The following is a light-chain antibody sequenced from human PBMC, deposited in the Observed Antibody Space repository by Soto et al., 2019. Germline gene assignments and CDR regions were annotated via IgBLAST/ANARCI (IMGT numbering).Light chain of an antibody. CDR2: ATT. J-gene: IGKJ5*01. V-gene: IGKV1-39*01. CDR1: RTMHKY. Sequence: DIQMTQSASSLSSLFVGICSINCRTSRTMHKYLNCQHRKPRRAHELLVYATTSLQSGVPSRFSGGGSGTHFTLTISGLQHEVFASYCCQRSYITPITFGQGTRLEIK. CDR3: QRSYITPIT.